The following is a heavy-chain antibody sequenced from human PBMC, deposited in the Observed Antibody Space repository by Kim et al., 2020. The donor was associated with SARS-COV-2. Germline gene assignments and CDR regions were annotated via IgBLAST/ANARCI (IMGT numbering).Heavy chain of an antibody. D-gene: IGHD2-15*01. CDR2: YPGDSDT. V-gene: IGHV5-51*01. CDR3: ARIGDY. J-gene: IGHJ4*02. Sequence: YPGDSDTIYRTSFQGQVTISADKSISTAYLQWSSLKASDTAMYYCARIGDYWGQGTLVTVSS.